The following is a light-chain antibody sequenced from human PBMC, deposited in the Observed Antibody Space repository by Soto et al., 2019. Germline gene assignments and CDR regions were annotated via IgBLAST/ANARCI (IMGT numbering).Light chain of an antibody. Sequence: EIVMTKSPATLSVSPGARATLSCRASQSVSSNFGWYQQKPGQAPGLVIYCASTRATGIPARVSGSGYLKVYTLTIRSLQSYDFAVDYCQVYNNWLPYTGGQGTKMEI. J-gene: IGKJ2*01. CDR3: QVYNNWLPYT. CDR1: QSVSSN. CDR2: CAS. V-gene: IGKV3-15*01.